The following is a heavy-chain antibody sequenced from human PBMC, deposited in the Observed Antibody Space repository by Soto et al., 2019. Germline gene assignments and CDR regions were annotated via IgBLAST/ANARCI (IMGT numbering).Heavy chain of an antibody. CDR2: IKSKTDGGTT. J-gene: IGHJ4*02. D-gene: IGHD6-19*01. CDR3: TTTDYSGFSGY. Sequence: SVGSLRLSCAASGFTFSNAWMNWVRQAPGKGLEWVGRIKSKTDGGTTDYAAPVKGRFTISRDDSKNTLYLQMNSLKTEDTAVYYCTTTDYSGFSGYWGQGTLVTVSS. V-gene: IGHV3-15*07. CDR1: GFTFSNAW.